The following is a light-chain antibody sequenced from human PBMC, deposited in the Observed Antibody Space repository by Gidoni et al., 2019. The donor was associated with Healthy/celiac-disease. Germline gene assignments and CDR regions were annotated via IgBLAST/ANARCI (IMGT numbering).Light chain of an antibody. CDR1: QSVSSSY. J-gene: IGKJ2*01. Sequence: SVLTHSPGTLSSCPVERANLSCRASQSVSSSYFAWYQQKPGQAPRLLIYGASSRATGIPDRFSGSGSGTDFTLTISRLEPEDVAVYYCQQYGSSPPMYTFXQXTKLEIK. V-gene: IGKV3-20*01. CDR3: QQYGSSPPMYT. CDR2: GAS.